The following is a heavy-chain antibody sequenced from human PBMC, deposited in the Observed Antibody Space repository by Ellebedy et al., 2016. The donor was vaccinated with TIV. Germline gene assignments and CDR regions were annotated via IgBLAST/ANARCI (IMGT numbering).Heavy chain of an antibody. J-gene: IGHJ5*02. D-gene: IGHD2-15*01. CDR1: GFTVSSNY. Sequence: PGGSLRLSCAASGFTVSSNYMSWVRQPPGMGLEWVSVIYSGGSTYYADSVKGRFTISRDNSKNTLYLQMNSLSDEDTAVYYCARAGRYCSGGSCYSGWFDPWGQGTLVTVSS. CDR2: IYSGGST. CDR3: ARAGRYCSGGSCYSGWFDP. V-gene: IGHV3-66*01.